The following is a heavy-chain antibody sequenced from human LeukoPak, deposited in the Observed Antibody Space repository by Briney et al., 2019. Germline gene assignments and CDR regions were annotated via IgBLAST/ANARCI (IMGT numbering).Heavy chain of an antibody. CDR2: IYTSGST. CDR3: ARDDKGRIAAAGTYYYYYYMDV. D-gene: IGHD6-13*01. Sequence: SETLSLTCTVSGGSISSYYWSWIRQPAGKGLEWIGRIYTSGSTNYNPSLKSRVTMSVDTSKHQFSLKLSSVTAADTAVYYCARDDKGRIAAAGTYYYYYYMDVWGKGTTVTVSS. V-gene: IGHV4-4*07. J-gene: IGHJ6*03. CDR1: GGSISSYY.